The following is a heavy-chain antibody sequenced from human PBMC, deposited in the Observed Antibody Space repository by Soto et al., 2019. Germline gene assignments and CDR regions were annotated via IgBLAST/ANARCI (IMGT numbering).Heavy chain of an antibody. Sequence: GGSLRLSCAASGFTFSSYAMSWVRQAPGKGLEWVSAISGSGGSTYYADSVKGRFTISRDNSKNTLYLQMNSLRAEEPAVYYCATSEGDTARPRKKYYDILTGYYSRDYWGQGTLVTVSS. J-gene: IGHJ4*02. D-gene: IGHD3-9*01. V-gene: IGHV3-23*01. CDR1: GFTFSSYA. CDR2: ISGSGGST. CDR3: ATSEGDTARPRKKYYDILTGYYSRDY.